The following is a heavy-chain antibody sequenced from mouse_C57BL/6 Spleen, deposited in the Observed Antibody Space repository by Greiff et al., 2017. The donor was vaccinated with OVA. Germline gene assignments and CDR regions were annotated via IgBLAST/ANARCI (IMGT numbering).Heavy chain of an antibody. D-gene: IGHD1-1*01. Sequence: VNVVESGAELVRPGASVTLSCKASGYTFTDYEMHWVKQTPVHGLEWIGAIDPETGGTAYNQKFKGKAILTADKSSSTAYMELRSLTSEDSAVYYCTRLENYYGSSERVYAMDYWGQGTSVTVSS. CDR3: TRLENYYGSSERVYAMDY. V-gene: IGHV1-15*01. CDR1: GYTFTDYE. CDR2: IDPETGGT. J-gene: IGHJ4*01.